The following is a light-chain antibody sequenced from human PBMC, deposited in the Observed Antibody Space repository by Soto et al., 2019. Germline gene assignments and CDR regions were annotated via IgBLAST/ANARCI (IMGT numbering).Light chain of an antibody. V-gene: IGKV1-39*01. CDR2: AAS. CDR3: QQYTGPPTT. J-gene: IGKJ5*01. CDR1: QSISSY. Sequence: DIQMTQSPSSLSASVGDRVTITCRASQSISSYLNWYQQKPGKAPKFLIYAASSLQSGVPSRFSGSGSGTDFTLTITRLEPEDSAVYFCQQYTGPPTTFGQGTRLEIK.